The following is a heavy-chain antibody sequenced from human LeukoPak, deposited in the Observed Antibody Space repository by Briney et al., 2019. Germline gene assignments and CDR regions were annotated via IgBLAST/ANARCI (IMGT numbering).Heavy chain of an antibody. D-gene: IGHD2-2*01. V-gene: IGHV3-48*04. CDR1: GYTFSTYG. CDR3: ARDGRFCTSTSCLDF. J-gene: IGHJ4*02. CDR2: IGSRSTII. Sequence: PGGSLRLSCVGSGYTFSTYGMNWVRQAPGKGLEWVSYIGSRSTIIYYADSVKGRFTVSRDNANSILYLQMNSLRAEDTAVYYCARDGRFCTSTSCLDFWGQGSLVTVSS.